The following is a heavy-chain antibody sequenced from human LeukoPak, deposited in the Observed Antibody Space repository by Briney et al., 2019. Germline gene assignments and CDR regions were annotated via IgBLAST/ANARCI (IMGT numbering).Heavy chain of an antibody. CDR1: GFTFNTYA. Sequence: GGPLRLSCAASGFTFNTYAMHWVRQAPGKGLEWVAVISHDGSNKYYADSVKGRFAISRDNSKNTLYLQMNSLRDEDTAMFYCARDTNWGSTHYWGQGTLVTVSS. CDR3: ARDTNWGSTHY. D-gene: IGHD7-27*01. CDR2: ISHDGSNK. V-gene: IGHV3-30*09. J-gene: IGHJ4*02.